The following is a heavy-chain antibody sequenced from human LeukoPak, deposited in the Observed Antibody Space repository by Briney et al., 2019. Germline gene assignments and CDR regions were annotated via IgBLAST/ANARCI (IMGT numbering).Heavy chain of an antibody. V-gene: IGHV3-11*01. D-gene: IGHD3-22*01. Sequence: AGGSLRLSCAASGFTFSDYYMSWIRQAPGKGLEWVSYISGSGSTTYYADSVKGRFTISRDNAKNSLYLQMNSLRAEDTAVYFCARVRYDSSGYCYGARYAFDIWGQGTMVTVFS. CDR1: GFTFSDYY. J-gene: IGHJ3*02. CDR2: ISGSGSTT. CDR3: ARVRYDSSGYCYGARYAFDI.